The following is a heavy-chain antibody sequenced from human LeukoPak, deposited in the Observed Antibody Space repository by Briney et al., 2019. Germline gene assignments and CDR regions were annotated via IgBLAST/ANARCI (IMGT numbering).Heavy chain of an antibody. CDR1: GGSISSGGYY. J-gene: IGHJ3*02. D-gene: IGHD5/OR15-5a*01. V-gene: IGHV4-30-2*01. CDR2: IYHSGST. Sequence: SETLSLTCTVSGGSISSGGYYWSWIRQHPGKGLEWIGYIYHSGSTYYNPSLKSRVTISVDRSKNQFSLKLSSVTAADTAVYYCARQTDSVAFDIWGQGTMVTVSS. CDR3: ARQTDSVAFDI.